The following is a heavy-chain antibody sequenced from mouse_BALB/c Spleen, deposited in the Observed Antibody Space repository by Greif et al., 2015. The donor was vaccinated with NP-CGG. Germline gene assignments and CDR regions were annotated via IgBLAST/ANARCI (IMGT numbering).Heavy chain of an antibody. CDR3: AGGTGTEAMDY. CDR2: IYPGSGNT. Sequence: LMESGPELVKPGASVKISCKASGYTFTDYYINWVKQKPGQGLEWIGWIYPGSGNTKYNEKFKGKATLTVDTSSGTAYMQLSSLTSEDTAVYFCAGGTGTEAMDYWGQGTSVTVSS. D-gene: IGHD4-1*01. J-gene: IGHJ4*01. CDR1: GYTFTDYY. V-gene: IGHV1-84*02.